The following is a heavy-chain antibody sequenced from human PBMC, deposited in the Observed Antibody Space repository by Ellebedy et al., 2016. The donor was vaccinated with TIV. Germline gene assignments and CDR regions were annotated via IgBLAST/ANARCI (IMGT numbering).Heavy chain of an antibody. D-gene: IGHD3-22*01. J-gene: IGHJ3*02. CDR3: AVGGESSGYYYGAFDI. CDR1: GYTFTSYG. CDR2: NSAYNANT. Sequence: AASVKVSCKASGYTFTSYGISWVRQAPGQGLEWMAWNSAYNANTNYAQNLQGRVTMTTDTSTSTAYMELRSLRSDDTAVYYCAVGGESSGYYYGAFDIWGQGTMVTVSS. V-gene: IGHV1-18*01.